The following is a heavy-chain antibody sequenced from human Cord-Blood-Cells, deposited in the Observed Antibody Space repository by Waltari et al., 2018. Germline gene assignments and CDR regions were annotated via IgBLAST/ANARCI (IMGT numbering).Heavy chain of an antibody. CDR3: TTDGRGWFDY. CDR2: IKSKTTGGTT. V-gene: IGHV3-15*01. D-gene: IGHD6-19*01. J-gene: IGHJ4*02. Sequence: EVQLVESGGGLVKPGGSLRLSCAASGFTFSNAWMSWVRQAPGKGLEWVGRIKSKTTGGTTDYAAPVKGRFTISRDDSKNTLYLQMNSLKTEDTAVYYCTTDGRGWFDYWGQGTLVTVSS. CDR1: GFTFSNAW.